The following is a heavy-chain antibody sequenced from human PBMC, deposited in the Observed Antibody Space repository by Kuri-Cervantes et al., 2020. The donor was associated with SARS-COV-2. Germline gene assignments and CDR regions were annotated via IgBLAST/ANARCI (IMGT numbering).Heavy chain of an antibody. Sequence: ASVKVSCKASGYTFTNYYIHWVRQAPGQGLEWMGWINPRSGGTKSAQKFQGRVTMTRDTSISTAYMELSRLRSDDTAVYYCARGGQYYDFWSGYPTDYYYYYMDVWGKGTTVTVSS. D-gene: IGHD3-3*01. CDR3: ARGGQYYDFWSGYPTDYYYYYMDV. CDR1: GYTFTNYY. J-gene: IGHJ6*03. V-gene: IGHV1-2*02. CDR2: INPRSGGT.